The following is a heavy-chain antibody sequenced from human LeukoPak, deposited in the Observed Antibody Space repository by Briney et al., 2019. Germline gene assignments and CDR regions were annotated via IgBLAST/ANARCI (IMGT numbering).Heavy chain of an antibody. CDR3: ARARGIIAAAGPRFLFDY. Sequence: ASVKVSCKASGYTFTGYYMHWVRQAPGQGLEWMGWINPNSGGTNYAQKFQGRVTMTRDTSISTAYMELSRLRSDDTAVYYCARARGIIAAAGPRFLFDYWGQGTLVTVSS. CDR1: GYTFTGYY. CDR2: INPNSGGT. D-gene: IGHD6-13*01. J-gene: IGHJ4*02. V-gene: IGHV1-2*02.